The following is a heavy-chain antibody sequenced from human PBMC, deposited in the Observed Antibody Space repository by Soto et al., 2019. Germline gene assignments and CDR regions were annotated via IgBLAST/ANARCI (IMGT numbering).Heavy chain of an antibody. V-gene: IGHV3-7*04. CDR3: ARPGI. CDR1: GFSFSNYW. J-gene: IGHJ4*02. D-gene: IGHD1-20*01. Sequence: EVQLLESGGGLVQPGGSLRLSCVASGFSFSNYWMSWVRQAPGKGLEWVANIKADGSEKYYVDSVKGRFTISRDNAKNSLNLQMNSLRVDDTAVYYCARPGIWGQGTLVIVSS. CDR2: IKADGSEK.